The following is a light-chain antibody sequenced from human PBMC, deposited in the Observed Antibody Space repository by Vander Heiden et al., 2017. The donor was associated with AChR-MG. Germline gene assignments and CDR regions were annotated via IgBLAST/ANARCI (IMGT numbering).Light chain of an antibody. CDR2: KAS. CDR1: QSINTW. Sequence: DIQMTQSPSTLSASVGDRVTITCRASQSINTWLAWYQQKPGKAPKLLIYKASSLESEVPSRFSGSGSGTEFTLTISSLQPDDFATYYCQQYNRFWTFGQGTKVEIK. V-gene: IGKV1-5*03. CDR3: QQYNRFWT. J-gene: IGKJ1*01.